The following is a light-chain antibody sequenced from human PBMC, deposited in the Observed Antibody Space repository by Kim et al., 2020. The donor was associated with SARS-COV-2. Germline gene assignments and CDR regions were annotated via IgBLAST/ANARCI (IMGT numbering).Light chain of an antibody. Sequence: VSPGEGATLSCRASESVGRFLAWYQQKPGQAPRLLLYQASTRATGIPARFTGSGSGTDFTVTISSLQSEDVAVYYCQQHGQWPLTFGGGTKVDIK. CDR3: QQHGQWPLT. CDR2: QAS. V-gene: IGKV3-15*01. J-gene: IGKJ4*01. CDR1: ESVGRF.